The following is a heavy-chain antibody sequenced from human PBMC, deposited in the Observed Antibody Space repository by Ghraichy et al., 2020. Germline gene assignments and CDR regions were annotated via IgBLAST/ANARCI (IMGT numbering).Heavy chain of an antibody. CDR3: ASGGSIVGAPDY. Sequence: SQTLSLTCAVYGGSFSGYYWSWIRQPPGKGLEWIGEINHSGSTNYNPSLKSRVTISVDTSKNQFSLKLSSVTAADTAVYYCASGGSIVGAPDYWGQGTLVTVSS. J-gene: IGHJ4*02. CDR2: INHSGST. D-gene: IGHD1-26*01. CDR1: GGSFSGYY. V-gene: IGHV4-34*01.